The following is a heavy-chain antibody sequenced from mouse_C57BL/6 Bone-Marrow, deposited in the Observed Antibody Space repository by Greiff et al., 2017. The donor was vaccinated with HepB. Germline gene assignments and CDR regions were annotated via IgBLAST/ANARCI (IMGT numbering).Heavy chain of an antibody. Sequence: VQLQQPGAELVKPGASVKMSCKASGYTFTSYWITWVKQRPGQGLEWIGDLYPGSGSTNYNEKFKSKATLTVDTSSSTAYMRLSSRTSEDSAVYYCARSGYYGSWYFDVWGTGTTVTVSS. D-gene: IGHD1-1*01. CDR2: LYPGSGST. J-gene: IGHJ1*03. V-gene: IGHV1-55*01. CDR1: GYTFTSYW. CDR3: ARSGYYGSWYFDV.